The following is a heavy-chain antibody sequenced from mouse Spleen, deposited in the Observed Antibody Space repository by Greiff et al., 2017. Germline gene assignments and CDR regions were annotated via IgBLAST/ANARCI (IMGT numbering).Heavy chain of an antibody. CDR1: GYTFTSYW. CDR3: ARGDYYDGSYVAWFAY. J-gene: IGHJ3*01. D-gene: IGHD1-1*01. CDR2: IYPGSGST. V-gene: IGHV1-55*01. Sequence: VQLQESGAELVKPGASVKMSCKASGYTFTSYWITWVKQRPGQGLEWIGDIYPGSGSTNYNEKFKSKATLTVDTSSSTAYMQLSSLTSEDSAVYYCARGDYYDGSYVAWFAYWGQGTLVTVSA.